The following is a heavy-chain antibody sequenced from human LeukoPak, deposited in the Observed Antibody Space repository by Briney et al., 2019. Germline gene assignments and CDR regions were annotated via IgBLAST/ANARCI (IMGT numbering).Heavy chain of an antibody. J-gene: IGHJ6*02. CDR3: AKKGSDGMDV. V-gene: IGHV3-30*18. CDR2: LSYDGSGR. D-gene: IGHD1-26*01. Sequence: GGSPRLSCAASGFTFSSYAMHWVRQAPGKGLEWVAVLSYDGSGRYCADSVQGRFTISRDDSKNTLYLQMNSLRPEDTAVYYCAKKGSDGMDVWGQGTTVTVSS. CDR1: GFTFSSYA.